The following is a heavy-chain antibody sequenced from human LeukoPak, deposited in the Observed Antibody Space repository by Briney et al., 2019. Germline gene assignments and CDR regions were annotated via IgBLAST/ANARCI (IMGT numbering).Heavy chain of an antibody. V-gene: IGHV3-48*01. CDR2: ISSSSSTI. CDR3: ARSRQDAYCGGDCYIPGNY. Sequence: PGGSLRLSCAASGFTFSSYSMNWVRQAPGKGLEWVSYISSSSSTIYYADSVKGRFTISRDNAKNSLYLQMNSLRAEDTAVYYCARSRQDAYCGGDCYIPGNYWGQGTLVTVSS. J-gene: IGHJ4*02. CDR1: GFTFSSYS. D-gene: IGHD2-21*02.